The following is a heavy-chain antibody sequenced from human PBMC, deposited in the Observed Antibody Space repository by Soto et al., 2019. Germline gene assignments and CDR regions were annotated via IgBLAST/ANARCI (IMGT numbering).Heavy chain of an antibody. CDR3: ARHWTSGSSWLYVRDYYYYGMDV. CDR2: IYYSGST. Sequence: PSETLSLTCTVSGGSISSSSYYWGWIRQPPGKGLEWIGSIYYSGSTYYNPSLKSRVTISVDTSKNQFSLKLSSVTAADTAVYYCARHWTSGSSWLYVRDYYYYGMDVWGQGTTVTVSS. CDR1: GGSISSSSYY. V-gene: IGHV4-39*01. D-gene: IGHD6-13*01. J-gene: IGHJ6*02.